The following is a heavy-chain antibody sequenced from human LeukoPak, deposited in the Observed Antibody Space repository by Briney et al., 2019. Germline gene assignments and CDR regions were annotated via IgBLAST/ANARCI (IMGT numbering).Heavy chain of an antibody. D-gene: IGHD1-1*01. CDR3: ARSAHLTTPALEYLQH. Sequence: SETLSLTCSVSGDSISSYYWSWLRQPPGKGLEWIGYIYYSGSTKYSPSLESRATISVNTSKTQFFLELSSVTAADTGVYYWARSAHLTTPALEYLQHWGQGTLVTVSS. CDR1: GDSISSYY. CDR2: IYYSGST. V-gene: IGHV4-59*01. J-gene: IGHJ1*01.